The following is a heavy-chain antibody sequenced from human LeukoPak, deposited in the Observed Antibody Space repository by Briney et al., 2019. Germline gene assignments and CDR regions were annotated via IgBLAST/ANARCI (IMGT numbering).Heavy chain of an antibody. V-gene: IGHV4-61*02. Sequence: PSETLSLTCTVSGGSTSSGSYYWSWIRQPAGKGLEWIGRIYTSGSTNYNPSLKSRVTISVDTSKNQFSLKLSSVTAADTAVYYCAKLWAVVVITEYYFDYWGQGTLVTVSS. D-gene: IGHD3-22*01. J-gene: IGHJ4*02. CDR1: GGSTSSGSYY. CDR2: IYTSGST. CDR3: AKLWAVVVITEYYFDY.